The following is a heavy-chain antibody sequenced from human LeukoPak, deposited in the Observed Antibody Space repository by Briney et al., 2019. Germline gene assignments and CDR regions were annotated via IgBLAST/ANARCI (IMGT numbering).Heavy chain of an antibody. D-gene: IGHD6-13*01. CDR3: ARGGAAAGRFDY. V-gene: IGHV3-7*01. CDR1: GFIFSVYW. J-gene: IGHJ4*02. CDR2: IKQDGSEK. Sequence: PGGSLRLSCTASGFIFSVYWMSWVRQAPGKGLEWVANIKQDGSEKNYVDSVKGRFTISRDNAKNSLDLQMNSMRAEDTAVYYCARGGAAAGRFDYWGQGTLVTVSS.